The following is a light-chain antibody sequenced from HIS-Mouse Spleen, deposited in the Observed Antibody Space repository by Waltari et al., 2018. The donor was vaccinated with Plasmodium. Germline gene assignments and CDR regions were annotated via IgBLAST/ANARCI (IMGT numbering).Light chain of an antibody. CDR1: SGSIASNY. V-gene: IGLV6-57*04. J-gene: IGLJ2*01. CDR2: EDN. Sequence: NFMLTQPHSVSESPGKTVTISCTRSSGSIASNYVQWYHQVPGRAPPTVIYEDNQRPAGVPDRFSGSIDSSSNSASLTISGLKTEDEADYYCQSYDSSNHVVFGGGTKLTVL. CDR3: QSYDSSNHVV.